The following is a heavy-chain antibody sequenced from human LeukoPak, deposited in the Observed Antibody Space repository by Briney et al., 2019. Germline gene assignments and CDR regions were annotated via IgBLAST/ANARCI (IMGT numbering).Heavy chain of an antibody. V-gene: IGHV4-59*12. J-gene: IGHJ4*02. D-gene: IGHD3-10*01. CDR2: IYYSGST. Sequence: PSETLSLTCTVSGGSISSYYWSWIRQPPGKGLEWIGYIYYSGSTYYTPSLKSRVTISLDTSKNEFFLRLSSVTAADTAMYYCAREDLRYYYGSGSYDFWGQGTLVTVSS. CDR1: GGSISSYY. CDR3: AREDLRYYYGSGSYDF.